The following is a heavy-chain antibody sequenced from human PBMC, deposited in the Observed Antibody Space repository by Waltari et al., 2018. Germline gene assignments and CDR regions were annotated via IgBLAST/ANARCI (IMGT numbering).Heavy chain of an antibody. Sequence: EVQLLESGGGLVQPGGSLRLSCAASGFTFSRSAMSWVRQAPGKGLEWVSGIRGRCDRTDDADSVKGRFTISRDNSKNTLSLQMNSLRVEDTAIYYCAKGANPQHPYHFENWGQGTLVTVSS. J-gene: IGHJ4*02. CDR1: GFTFSRSA. CDR2: IRGRCDRT. CDR3: AKGANPQHPYHFEN. V-gene: IGHV3-23*01.